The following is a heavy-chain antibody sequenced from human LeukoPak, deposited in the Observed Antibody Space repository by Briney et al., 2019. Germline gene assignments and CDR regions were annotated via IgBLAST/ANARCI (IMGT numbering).Heavy chain of an antibody. CDR3: AALPRVRGVLGY. CDR2: ISGSGGNT. CDR1: GFTFRTYG. Sequence: PGGSLRLSCAASGFTFRTYGMNWVRQGPGKGLEWVSIISGSGGNTYYTDSVKGRFTISSDNSKNTLYLQMSSLRVDDTAVYYCAALPRVRGVLGYWGQGTLVTVSS. D-gene: IGHD3-10*01. V-gene: IGHV3-23*01. J-gene: IGHJ4*02.